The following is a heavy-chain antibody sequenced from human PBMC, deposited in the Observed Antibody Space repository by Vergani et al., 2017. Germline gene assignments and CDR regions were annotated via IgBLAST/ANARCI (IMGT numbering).Heavy chain of an antibody. CDR3: AQCASSVPRLPVY. CDR2: ISATGDDNT. V-gene: IGHV3-23*04. J-gene: IGHJ4*02. CDR1: GLPVSGFAFNTYA. Sequence: EVQLVQSGGGLAHPGGSLRLSCAASGLPVSGFAFNTYAMIWVRQAPGKGLEWVSGISATGDDNTDYADSVKGRFTISRDNYKSTLFLQMNGLTSEDTAIYYCAQCASSVPRLPVYWGQGALVAVSS. D-gene: IGHD6-19*01.